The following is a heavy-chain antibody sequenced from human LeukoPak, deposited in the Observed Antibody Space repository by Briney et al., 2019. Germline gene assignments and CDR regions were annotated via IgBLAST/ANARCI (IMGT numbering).Heavy chain of an antibody. V-gene: IGHV1-69*04. CDR3: AGHYYDSSGFDY. CDR1: GYTFTSYG. J-gene: IGHJ4*02. Sequence: ASVKVSCKASGYTFTSYGISWVRQAPGQGLEWMGRIIPILGIANYAQKFQGRVTITADKSTSTAYMELSSLRSEDTAVYYCAGHYYDSSGFDYWGQGTLVTVSS. CDR2: IIPILGIA. D-gene: IGHD3-22*01.